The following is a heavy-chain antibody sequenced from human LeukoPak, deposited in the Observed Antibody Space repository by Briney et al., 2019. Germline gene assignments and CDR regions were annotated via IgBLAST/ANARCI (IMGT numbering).Heavy chain of an antibody. J-gene: IGHJ6*03. CDR3: ARGPPRGKYYYMDV. D-gene: IGHD1-1*01. Sequence: GGSLRLSCAASGFTFSSFDMHWVRQPTGQGLEWVSTIGTASDTYYPGSVESRFTLSRDNAKNSLYLQMNSLTAGDTAVYYCARGPPRGKYYYMDVWGKGTTVTVSS. V-gene: IGHV3-13*01. CDR2: IGTASDT. CDR1: GFTFSSFD.